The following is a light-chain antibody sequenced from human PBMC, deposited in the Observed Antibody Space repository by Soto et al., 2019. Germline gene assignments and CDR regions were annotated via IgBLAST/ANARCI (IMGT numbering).Light chain of an antibody. J-gene: IGKJ5*01. CDR2: GAS. V-gene: IGKV3-20*01. Sequence: VVSQSPGTLSLSPGERATLSCRASQSVSSSYLAWYQQKPGQAPRLLIYGASSRATGIPDRFRGSGSGTDFTLTISRLEPEDFAVYYCQQYGSSPPITFGQGTRL. CDR1: QSVSSSY. CDR3: QQYGSSPPIT.